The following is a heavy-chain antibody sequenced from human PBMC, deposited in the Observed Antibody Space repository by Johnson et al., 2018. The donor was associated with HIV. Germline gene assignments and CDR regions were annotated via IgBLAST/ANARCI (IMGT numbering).Heavy chain of an antibody. J-gene: IGHJ3*02. CDR1: GLTFSSYW. CDR2: IKQDGSEK. CDR3: ARRAHDAFDI. Sequence: MLLVESGGGLVQPGGSLRLSCAASGLTFSSYWMSWVRQAPGKGLEWVANIKQDGSEKYYVDSVKGRFPISRDNSKNTLFLQMGSLRAEDMAVYYCARRAHDAFDIWGQGTMVTVSS. V-gene: IGHV3-7*02.